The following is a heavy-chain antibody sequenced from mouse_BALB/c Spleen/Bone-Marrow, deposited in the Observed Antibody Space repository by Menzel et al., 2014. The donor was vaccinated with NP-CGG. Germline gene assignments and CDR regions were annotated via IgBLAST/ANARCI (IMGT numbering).Heavy chain of an antibody. CDR1: GFTFSSYA. J-gene: IGHJ3*01. V-gene: IGHV5-9-3*01. CDR3: ARHDSAWFAY. Sequence: EVKLVESGGGLVKPGGSLKLSCAASGFTFSSYAMSWVRQTPEKRLEWVATISSGGSYTYYPDSVKGRFTISRDNAKNXLYLQMSSLRSEDTAMYYCARHDSAWFAYWGQGTLVTVSA. CDR2: ISSGGSYT. D-gene: IGHD2-4*01.